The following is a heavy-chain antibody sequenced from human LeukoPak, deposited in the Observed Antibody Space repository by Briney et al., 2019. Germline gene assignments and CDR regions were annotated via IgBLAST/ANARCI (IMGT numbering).Heavy chain of an antibody. J-gene: IGHJ4*02. CDR2: ITTSGTYI. D-gene: IGHD2-15*01. Sequence: GGSLRLSCAAYTFTVNMFNTNWDRQAPGKGLELVSSITTSGTYIYYADSVKGRFTISRDNAKNSHYRHMNSQRAEDTAVYYGARGSWQLLGLWGFGYYFDYWGQGTLVTVSS. CDR3: ARGSWQLLGLWGFGYYFDY. V-gene: IGHV3-21*01. CDR1: TFTVNMFN.